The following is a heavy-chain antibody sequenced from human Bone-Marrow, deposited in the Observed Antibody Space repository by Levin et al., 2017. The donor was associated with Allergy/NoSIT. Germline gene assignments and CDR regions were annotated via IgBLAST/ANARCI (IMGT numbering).Heavy chain of an antibody. CDR1: GFTFSNYW. D-gene: IGHD6-19*01. J-gene: IGHJ4*02. Sequence: LSLTCAASGFTFSNYWMAWVRPAPGKGLEWVANIKEDGSEKYYVDSVKGRFTLSRDNAKNSLFLQMSSLRAEDTAVYYCARDAGWLQHDYWGQGTLVTVSS. V-gene: IGHV3-7*01. CDR3: ARDAGWLQHDY. CDR2: IKEDGSEK.